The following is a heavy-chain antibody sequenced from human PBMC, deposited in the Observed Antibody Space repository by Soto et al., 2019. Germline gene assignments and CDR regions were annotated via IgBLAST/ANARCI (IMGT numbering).Heavy chain of an antibody. Sequence: PSETLSLTCTVCGGCVSSESHYWSWIRQTPGKGLEWIGYIYYTGSTNYNPSLKGRVTMSVDTSRDQVSLRLRSVTRADTAVYYCARDQYDFRSGSYYYAMEVWGQGTKVTVSS. V-gene: IGHV4-61*01. CDR2: IYYTGST. J-gene: IGHJ6*02. D-gene: IGHD3-3*01. CDR1: GGCVSSESHY. CDR3: ARDQYDFRSGSYYYAMEV.